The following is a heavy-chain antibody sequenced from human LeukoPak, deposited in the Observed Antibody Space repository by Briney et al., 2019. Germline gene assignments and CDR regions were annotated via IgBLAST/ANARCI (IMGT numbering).Heavy chain of an antibody. J-gene: IGHJ3*02. CDR1: GFTFSNYW. CDR2: IKQDGSEK. CDR3: ARDRGTTASIVGAFDI. Sequence: GGSLRLSCAASGFTFSNYWMTWVRQASGKGLEWVANIKQDGSEKYYVDSVKGRFTISRDNAKNSLYLQITSLRAEDTAVYYCARDRGTTASIVGAFDIWGQGTMVTVSS. V-gene: IGHV3-7*01. D-gene: IGHD1-1*01.